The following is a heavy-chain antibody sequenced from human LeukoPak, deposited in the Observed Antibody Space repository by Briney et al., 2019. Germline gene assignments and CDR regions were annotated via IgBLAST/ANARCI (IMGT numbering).Heavy chain of an antibody. V-gene: IGHV3-23*01. CDR3: AKSGDSFAFDI. Sequence: GGSLRLSCAASGFTFSSYAMSWVRQAPGKGLEWVSAISGSGGYTYYTDSVKGRFTLSRDNTKNTLYLQMNSLRAEDTAVYYCAKSGDSFAFDIWGQGTMVTVSS. J-gene: IGHJ3*02. D-gene: IGHD4-17*01. CDR1: GFTFSSYA. CDR2: ISGSGGYT.